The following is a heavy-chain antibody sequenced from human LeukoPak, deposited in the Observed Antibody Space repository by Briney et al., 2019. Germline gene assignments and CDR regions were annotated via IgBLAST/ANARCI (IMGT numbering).Heavy chain of an antibody. Sequence: TGGSLRLSCAASVFTYSNAWMSWVRQAPGKGLEWVGRIKSKTDGGTTDYAAPVKGRFTISRDDSKNTLYLQMNSLKTEDTAVYYCTTPRIGYCSGGSCYPFDYWGQGTLVTVSS. CDR3: TTPRIGYCSGGSCYPFDY. D-gene: IGHD2-15*01. V-gene: IGHV3-15*01. CDR2: IKSKTDGGTT. J-gene: IGHJ4*02. CDR1: VFTYSNAW.